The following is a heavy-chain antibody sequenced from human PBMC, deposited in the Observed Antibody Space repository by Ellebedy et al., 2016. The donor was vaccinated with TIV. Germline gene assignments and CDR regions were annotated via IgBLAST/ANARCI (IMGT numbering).Heavy chain of an antibody. D-gene: IGHD2-15*01. CDR2: ISCGGGTT. V-gene: IGHV3-23*01. J-gene: IGHJ3*01. Sequence: PGGSLRLSCAASGFTFSSYAMSWVRQVPGKGLEWVSFISCGGGTTFYADSVKGRFTISRDNSKNTLHLEMSSLRVEDTAVYFCAKDMGAGWLQFLGFDAFDLWGQGTLVTVCS. CDR1: GFTFSSYA. CDR3: AKDMGAGWLQFLGFDAFDL.